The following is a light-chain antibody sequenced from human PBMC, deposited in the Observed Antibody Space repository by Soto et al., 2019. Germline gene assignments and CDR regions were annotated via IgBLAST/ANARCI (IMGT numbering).Light chain of an antibody. CDR1: SDDVGGYNY. Sequence: QSVLTQPASVSGSPGQSITISCTGTSDDVGGYNYVSWYQQHPGKVPQLIVYDVTNRPSGVSIRFSGSKSGNTASLTISGLQAEDEADYYGSSFVGSSGLYVFGTGTKLTVL. CDR3: SSFVGSSGLYV. J-gene: IGLJ1*01. V-gene: IGLV2-14*03. CDR2: DVT.